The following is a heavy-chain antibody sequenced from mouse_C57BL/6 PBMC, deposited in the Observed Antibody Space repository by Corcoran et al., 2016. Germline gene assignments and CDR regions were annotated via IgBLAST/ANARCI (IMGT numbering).Heavy chain of an antibody. CDR3: ARGDYDGTGFTY. Sequence: QVQLQQSGAELVKPGASVKISCKASGYAFSSYWMNWVKQRPGKGLEWIGQIYPGDGDTNYNGKFKGKATLTADKSSSKAYMQLSSLTSEDSAVYFCARGDYDGTGFTYWGQGTLVTVSA. J-gene: IGHJ3*01. CDR2: IYPGDGDT. D-gene: IGHD2-4*01. CDR1: GYAFSSYW. V-gene: IGHV1-80*01.